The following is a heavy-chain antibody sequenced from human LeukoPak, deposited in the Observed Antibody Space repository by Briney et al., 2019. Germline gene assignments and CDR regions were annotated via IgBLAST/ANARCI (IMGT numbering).Heavy chain of an antibody. D-gene: IGHD3-22*01. Sequence: ASVKVSCKASGGTFISYAISWVRQAPGQGLEWMGGIIPIFGTANYAQKFQGRVTITADESTSTAYMELSSLRSEDTAVYYCARGGGNDSSVRLDYWGQGTLVTVSS. CDR3: ARGGGNDSSVRLDY. J-gene: IGHJ4*02. CDR2: IIPIFGTA. V-gene: IGHV1-69*13. CDR1: GGTFISYA.